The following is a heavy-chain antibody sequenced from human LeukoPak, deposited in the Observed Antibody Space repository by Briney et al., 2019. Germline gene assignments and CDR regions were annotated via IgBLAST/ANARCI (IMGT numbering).Heavy chain of an antibody. Sequence: GGSLRLSCAASGFTFSSYWMSWVRQAPGKGLEWVANIKQDGSEKYYVDSVKGRFTISRDNAKNSLYLQMNSLRAEDTAVYYCAGSNPITMIDAFDIWGQGTMVTVSS. V-gene: IGHV3-7*01. CDR2: IKQDGSEK. D-gene: IGHD3-22*01. CDR1: GFTFSSYW. CDR3: AGSNPITMIDAFDI. J-gene: IGHJ3*02.